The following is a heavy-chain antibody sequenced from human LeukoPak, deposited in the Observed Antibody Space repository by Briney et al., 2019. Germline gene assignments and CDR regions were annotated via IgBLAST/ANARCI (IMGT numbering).Heavy chain of an antibody. Sequence: SETLSLTCSVSNGSISVYYWSWIRQPPGKGLEWIGYISHSGSTNYNPSLKSRVTISLDTSKKQFSLKLSSVTPADTAVYYCARLEGRGYSYGFTAFDIWGQGTMVTVSS. J-gene: IGHJ3*02. CDR2: ISHSGST. D-gene: IGHD5-18*01. CDR1: NGSISVYY. V-gene: IGHV4-59*01. CDR3: ARLEGRGYSYGFTAFDI.